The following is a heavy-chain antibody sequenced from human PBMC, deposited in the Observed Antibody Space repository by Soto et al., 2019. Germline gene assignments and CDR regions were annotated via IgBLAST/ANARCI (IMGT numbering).Heavy chain of an antibody. CDR3: AREREAFHAFYI. V-gene: IGHV4-30-4*01. Sequence: SLETLSLTCTVSGGSISSGDYYWSWIRQPPGKGLEWIGYIYYSGSTYYNSSLKSRVTISVDTSKNQFSLKLSSVTAADTAVYYCAREREAFHAFYIWGQGTMGT. J-gene: IGHJ3*02. CDR2: IYYSGST. CDR1: GGSISSGDYY.